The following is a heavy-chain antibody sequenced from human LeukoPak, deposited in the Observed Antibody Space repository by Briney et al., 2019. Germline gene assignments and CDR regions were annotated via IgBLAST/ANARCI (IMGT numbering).Heavy chain of an antibody. J-gene: IGHJ5*02. V-gene: IGHV3-21*01. D-gene: IGHD1-14*01. CDR2: ISSSSTYI. Sequence: GGSLRLSCVASGFTFSNSGMNWVRQAPGKGLEWVSCISSSSTYIYYADSVKGRFTISRDNAKNSLYLQMNSLRAEDTAIYYCARETSSWFDPWGQGTLVTVSS. CDR1: GFTFSNSG. CDR3: ARETSSWFDP.